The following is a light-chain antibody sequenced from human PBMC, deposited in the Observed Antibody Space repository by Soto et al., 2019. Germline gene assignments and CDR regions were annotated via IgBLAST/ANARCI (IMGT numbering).Light chain of an antibody. CDR3: QHYVTSLTT. CDR2: GAS. CDR1: QSVTSNY. J-gene: IGKJ1*01. V-gene: IGKV3-20*01. Sequence: EIVLTQSPGTLSSSPGERATLSCGASQSVTSNYLAWYQQKPGQAPRLLIFGASIRVTGIPDRFIGSGSGTDFTLTISRLAPEDFAVYYCQHYVTSLTTFGQGTKVEVK.